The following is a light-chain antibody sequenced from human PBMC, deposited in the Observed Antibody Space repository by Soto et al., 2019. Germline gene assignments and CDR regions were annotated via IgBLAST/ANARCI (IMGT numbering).Light chain of an antibody. CDR3: QQRSNWPPKIT. V-gene: IGKV3-11*01. J-gene: IGKJ5*01. CDR2: DAS. Sequence: EIVLAQSPATLSLSPGERATLSCRASQSVSIYLAWYQQKPGQAPRLLIYDASNRATGIPARFSGSGSGTDFTLTISSLEPEDFAVYYCQQRSNWPPKITFGQGTRVEIK. CDR1: QSVSIY.